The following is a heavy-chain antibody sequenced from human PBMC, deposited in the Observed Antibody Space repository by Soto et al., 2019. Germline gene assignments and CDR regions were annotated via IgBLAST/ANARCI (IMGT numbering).Heavy chain of an antibody. Sequence: GGSLRLSCATSGFTFSSYEMNWVRQAPGKGLEWVSYISSSGSTIYYADSVKGRFTISRDNAKNSLYLQMDSLRAEDTAFYYCARDQEAGSFFPYYYGMDVWGQGTTVTVSS. J-gene: IGHJ6*02. CDR1: GFTFSSYE. CDR2: ISSSGSTI. D-gene: IGHD6-13*01. CDR3: ARDQEAGSFFPYYYGMDV. V-gene: IGHV3-48*03.